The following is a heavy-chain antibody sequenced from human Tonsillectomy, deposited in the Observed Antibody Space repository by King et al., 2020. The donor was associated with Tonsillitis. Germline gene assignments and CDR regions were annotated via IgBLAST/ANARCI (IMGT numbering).Heavy chain of an antibody. J-gene: IGHJ6*03. Sequence: VQLVESGGGLVKPGGSLRLSCAASGFTFSDYFMTWIRQAPGKGLEWVSYISGSVRSIDYADSVRGRFTISRDNAKNSLYLQMNSLRDEDTAVYFCARGRLGGNSDYPYMDVWGKGTTVTVSS. CDR3: ARGRLGGNSDYPYMDV. CDR1: GFTFSDYF. CDR2: ISGSVRSI. D-gene: IGHD4-23*01. V-gene: IGHV3-11*01.